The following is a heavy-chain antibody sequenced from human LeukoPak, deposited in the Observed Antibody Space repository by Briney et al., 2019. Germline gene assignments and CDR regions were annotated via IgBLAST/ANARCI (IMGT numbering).Heavy chain of an antibody. CDR2: IYYSGST. CDR1: GGSISSSSYY. Sequence: SETLSLTCTVSGGSISSSSYYWGWIRQPPGKGLEWIGSIYYSGSTNYNPSLKSRVTISVDTSKNQFSLKLSSVTAADTAVYYCARGISVTPYYGMDVWGQETTVTVSS. V-gene: IGHV4-39*07. J-gene: IGHJ6*02. D-gene: IGHD4-17*01. CDR3: ARGISVTPYYGMDV.